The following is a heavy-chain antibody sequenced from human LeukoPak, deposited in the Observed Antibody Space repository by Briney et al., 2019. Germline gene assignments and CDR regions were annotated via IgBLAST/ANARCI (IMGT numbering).Heavy chain of an antibody. CDR3: ATEFRSAARRYYFDY. D-gene: IGHD6-6*01. J-gene: IGHJ4*02. CDR1: GYTLTELS. Sequence: ASVKVSFKVSGYTLTELSMHWVRQAPGKGLEWMGGFDPEDGETIYAQKFQGRVTMTEDTSTDTAYMELSSLRSEDTAVYYCATEFRSAARRYYFDYWGQGTLVTVSS. CDR2: FDPEDGET. V-gene: IGHV1-24*01.